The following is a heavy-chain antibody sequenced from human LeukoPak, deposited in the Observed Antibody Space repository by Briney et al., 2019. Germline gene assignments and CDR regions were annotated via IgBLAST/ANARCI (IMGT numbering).Heavy chain of an antibody. V-gene: IGHV4-4*07. D-gene: IGHD4-17*01. J-gene: IGHJ6*03. CDR2: IYTSGST. CDR3: ARDYPDYGDYDDVSGGVRFGFDYYYYYMDV. Sequence: NPSETLSLTCTVSGGSISSYYWSWIQQPAGKGLEWIGRIYTSGSTNYNPSLKSRVTMSVDTSKNQFSLKLSSVTAADTAVYYCARDYPDYGDYDDVSGGVRFGFDYYYYYMDVWGKGTTVTISS. CDR1: GGSISSYY.